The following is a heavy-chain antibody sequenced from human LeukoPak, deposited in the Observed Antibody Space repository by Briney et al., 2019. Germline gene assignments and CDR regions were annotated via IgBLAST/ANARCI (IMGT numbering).Heavy chain of an antibody. J-gene: IGHJ4*02. D-gene: IGHD3-10*01. V-gene: IGHV5-10-1*01. CDR3: ASRDYYGSGSYYD. CDR2: IDPSDSYT. Sequence: GESLKISCKGSGYSFTSYWISWVRQMPGKGLEWMGRIDPSDSYTNYSPSFQGHVTISADKSISTAYLQWSSLKASDTAMHYCASRDYYGSGSYYDWGQGTLVTVSS. CDR1: GYSFTSYW.